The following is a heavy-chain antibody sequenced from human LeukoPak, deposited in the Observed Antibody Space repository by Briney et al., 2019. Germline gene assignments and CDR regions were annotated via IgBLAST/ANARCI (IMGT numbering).Heavy chain of an antibody. V-gene: IGHV1-2*02. CDR2: INPNSGGT. CDR1: GYTFTGYY. J-gene: IGHJ3*02. CDR3: ARWGTDYSGYDTTREAFDI. D-gene: IGHD5-12*01. Sequence: GASVKVSCKASGYTFTGYYMHWVRQAPGQGLEWMGWINPNSGGTNYAQKFQGRVTMTRDTSISTAYMELSRLRSDDTAVYYCARWGTDYSGYDTTREAFDIWGQGTMVTVSS.